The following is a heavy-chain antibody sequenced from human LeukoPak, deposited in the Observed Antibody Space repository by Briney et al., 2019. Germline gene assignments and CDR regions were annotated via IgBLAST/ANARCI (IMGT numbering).Heavy chain of an antibody. CDR2: ISGSGGRT. V-gene: IGHV3-23*01. CDR1: GFTFSSYA. CDR3: AKAVGYYDSSGYYV. D-gene: IGHD3-22*01. J-gene: IGHJ4*02. Sequence: GRSLRLSCAASGFTFSSYAMSWVRQAPGKGLEWVSGISGSGGRTYHADSVKGRFTISRDNSKNTLYLQMNSLRAEDTAVYYCAKAVGYYDSSGYYVWGQGTLVTVSS.